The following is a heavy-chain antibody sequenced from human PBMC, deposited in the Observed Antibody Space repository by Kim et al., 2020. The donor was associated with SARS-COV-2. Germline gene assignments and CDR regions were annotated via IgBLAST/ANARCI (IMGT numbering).Heavy chain of an antibody. J-gene: IGHJ5*02. V-gene: IGHV4-34*01. D-gene: IGHD5-18*01. Sequence: PSLKIRVNISVDTSKNQFSLKLSSVTAADTAVYYCARIAAMVGGNWFDPWGQGTLVTVSS. CDR3: ARIAAMVGGNWFDP.